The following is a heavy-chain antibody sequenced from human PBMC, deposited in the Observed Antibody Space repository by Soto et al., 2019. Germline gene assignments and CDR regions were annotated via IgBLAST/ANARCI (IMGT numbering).Heavy chain of an antibody. V-gene: IGHV1-69*13. CDR3: ARGRRPYYYGMDV. J-gene: IGHJ6*02. CDR2: IIPIFGTA. Sequence: SVKVSCKASGGTFSSYAISWVRQAPGQGLEWMGGIIPIFGTANYAQKFQGRVTITADESTSTAYMELSSLRSEDTAVCYCARGRRPYYYGMDVWGQGTTVTVSS. CDR1: GGTFSSYA.